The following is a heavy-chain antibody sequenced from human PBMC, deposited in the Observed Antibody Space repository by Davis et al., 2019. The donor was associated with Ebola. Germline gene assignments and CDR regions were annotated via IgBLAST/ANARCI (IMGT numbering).Heavy chain of an antibody. CDR3: ARLPGVDTTQRGFDY. Sequence: GESLKISCKGSGYSFTNYWIGWVRRMPGKGLEWMGIIYPGDSDTRYSPSLEGQVTISVDKSINTASLQWSSLKASDTAIYYCARLPGVDTTQRGFDYWGQGSLVTVSS. CDR2: IYPGDSDT. D-gene: IGHD1-1*01. V-gene: IGHV5-51*01. CDR1: GYSFTNYW. J-gene: IGHJ4*02.